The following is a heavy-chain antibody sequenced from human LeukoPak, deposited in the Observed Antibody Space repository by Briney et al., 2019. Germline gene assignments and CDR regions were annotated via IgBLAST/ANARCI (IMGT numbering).Heavy chain of an antibody. CDR1: GGSIGSYY. D-gene: IGHD4-17*01. Sequence: PSETLSLTCTVSGGSIGSYYASCIRQPAGKGLEWIGRIYSSGSTNYNPSLKSRATISIDQSKNQFSLKLSSVTAADTAVYYCARGGDYHPFDYWGQGALFTVSS. CDR3: ARGGDYHPFDY. V-gene: IGHV4-4*07. J-gene: IGHJ4*02. CDR2: IYSSGST.